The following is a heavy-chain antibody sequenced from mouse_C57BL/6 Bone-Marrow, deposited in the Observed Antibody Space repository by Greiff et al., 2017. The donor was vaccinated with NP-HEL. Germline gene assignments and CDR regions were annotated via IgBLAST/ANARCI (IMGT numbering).Heavy chain of an antibody. CDR2: ISYDGSN. Sequence: VQLKESGPGLVKPSQSLSLTCSVTGYSITSGYYWNWIRQFPGNKLEWMGYISYDGSNNYNPSLKNRISITRDTSKNQFFLKLNSVTTEDTATYYCARGDPGDYFDYWGQGTTLTVSS. CDR3: ARGDPGDYFDY. CDR1: GYSITSGYY. V-gene: IGHV3-6*01. J-gene: IGHJ2*01.